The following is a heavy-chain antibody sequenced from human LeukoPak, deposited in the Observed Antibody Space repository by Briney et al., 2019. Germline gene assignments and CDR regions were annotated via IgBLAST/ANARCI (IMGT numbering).Heavy chain of an antibody. CDR3: AKDGGTYYDILTGYTPSAFDY. CDR2: ISYDGSNK. J-gene: IGHJ4*02. D-gene: IGHD3-9*01. CDR1: GFTFSSYG. Sequence: GGSLRLSCAASGFTFSSYGMHWVRQAPGKGLEWVAVISYDGSNKYYADSVKGRFTISRDNSKNTLYLQMNSLRAEDTAVYYCAKDGGTYYDILTGYTPSAFDYWGQGTLVTVSS. V-gene: IGHV3-30*18.